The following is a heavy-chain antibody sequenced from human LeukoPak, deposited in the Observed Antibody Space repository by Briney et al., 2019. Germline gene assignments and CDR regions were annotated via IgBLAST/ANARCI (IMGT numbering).Heavy chain of an antibody. CDR3: AKVGVAGTSRYFDY. V-gene: IGHV3-30*18. Sequence: GGSLRLPCAASGFTFSSYGMHWVRQAPGKGLEWVAVISYDGSNKYYADSVKGRFTISRDNSKNTLYLQMNSLRAEDTAVYYCAKVGVAGTSRYFDYWGQGTLVTVSS. D-gene: IGHD6-19*01. J-gene: IGHJ4*02. CDR2: ISYDGSNK. CDR1: GFTFSSYG.